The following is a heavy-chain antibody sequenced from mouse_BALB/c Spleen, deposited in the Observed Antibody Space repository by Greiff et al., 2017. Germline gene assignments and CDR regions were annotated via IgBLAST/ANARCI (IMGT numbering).Heavy chain of an antibody. CDR3: ARGGYGSGWFAY. D-gene: IGHD1-1*01. J-gene: IGHJ3*01. CDR1: GFTFSDYY. CDR2: ISDGGSYT. Sequence: DVQLVESGGGLVKPGGSLKLSCAASGFTFSDYYMYWVRQTPEKRLAWVATISDGGSYTYYPDSVKGRFTISRDNAKNNLYLQMSSLKSEDTAMYYCARGGYGSGWFAYWGQGTLVTVSA. V-gene: IGHV5-4*02.